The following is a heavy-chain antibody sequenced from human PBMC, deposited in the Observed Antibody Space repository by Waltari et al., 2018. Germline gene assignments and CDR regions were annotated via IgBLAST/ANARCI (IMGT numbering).Heavy chain of an antibody. CDR3: ARLGRYDFWSGYYRVLDY. Sequence: QVQLQQWGAGLLKPSETLSLTCAVYVGSFSGYYWSWIRQPQGKGLEWIGEINHSGSTNYNPSLKSRVTISVDTSKNQFSLKLSSVTAADTAVYYCARLGRYDFWSGYYRVLDYWGQGTLVTVSS. J-gene: IGHJ4*02. CDR1: VGSFSGYY. V-gene: IGHV4-34*01. D-gene: IGHD3-3*01. CDR2: INHSGST.